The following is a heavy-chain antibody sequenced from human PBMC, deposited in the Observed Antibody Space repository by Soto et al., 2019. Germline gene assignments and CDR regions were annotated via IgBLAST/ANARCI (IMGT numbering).Heavy chain of an antibody. CDR1: GGTFSSYA. Sequence: SVKVSCKASGGTFSSYAISWVRQAPGQGLEWMGGIIPIFGTANYAQKFQGRVTITADESTSTAYMELSSLRSEDTAVYYCARDRRDGYLQWFDPWGQGTLVTVSS. CDR3: ARDRRDGYLQWFDP. D-gene: IGHD5-12*01. CDR2: IIPIFGTA. J-gene: IGHJ5*02. V-gene: IGHV1-69*13.